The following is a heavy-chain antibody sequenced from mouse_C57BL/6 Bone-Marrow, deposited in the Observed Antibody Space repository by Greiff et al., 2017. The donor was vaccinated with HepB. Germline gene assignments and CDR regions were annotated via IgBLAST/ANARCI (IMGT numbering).Heavy chain of an antibody. CDR2: IRNKANGYTT. CDR1: GFTFTDYY. D-gene: IGHD1-1*01. V-gene: IGHV7-3*01. CDR3: ARDAYGSLDY. J-gene: IGHJ2*01. Sequence: EVKLMESGGGLVQPGGSLSLSCAASGFTFTDYYMSWVRQPPGKALEWLGFIRNKANGYTTEYSASVKGRFTISRDNSQSILYLQMNALRAEDSATYDCARDAYGSLDYWGQGTTLTVSS.